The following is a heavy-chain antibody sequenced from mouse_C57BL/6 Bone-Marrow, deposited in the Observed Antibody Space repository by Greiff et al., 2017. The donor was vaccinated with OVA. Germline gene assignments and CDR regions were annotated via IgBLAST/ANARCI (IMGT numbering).Heavy chain of an antibody. V-gene: IGHV1-69*01. CDR1: GYTFTSYW. CDR2: IGPSDSYN. D-gene: IGHD1-1*01. CDR3: ARTVYYYGSSYFFYAMDY. J-gene: IGHJ4*01. Sequence: QVQLQQPGAELVMPGASVKLSCKASGYTFTSYWMHWVKQRPGQGLEWIGEIGPSDSYNNYNQKFKGKSTLTVDKSASTAYMQLSSLTSEDSAVYYCARTVYYYGSSYFFYAMDYWGQGTSVTVSS.